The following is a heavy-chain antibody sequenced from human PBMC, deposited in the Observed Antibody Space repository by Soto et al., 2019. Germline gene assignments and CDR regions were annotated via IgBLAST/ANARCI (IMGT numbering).Heavy chain of an antibody. D-gene: IGHD3-3*01. CDR2: INHSGST. CDR1: GGSFSGYY. J-gene: IGHJ5*02. CDR3: ARGYFYDFWSGYYSNNWFDP. V-gene: IGHV4-34*01. Sequence: SETLSLTFAVYGGSFSGYYWSWIRQPPGKGLEWIGEINHSGSTNYNPSLKSRVTISVDTSKNQFSLKLSSVTAADTAVYYCARGYFYDFWSGYYSNNWFDPWGQGTLVTVSS.